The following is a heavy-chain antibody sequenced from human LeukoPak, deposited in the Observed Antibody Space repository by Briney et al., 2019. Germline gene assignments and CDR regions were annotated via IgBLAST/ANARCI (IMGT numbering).Heavy chain of an antibody. CDR1: GGSISSYY. V-gene: IGHV4-4*07. J-gene: IGHJ6*03. Sequence: SETLSLTCTVSGGSISSYYWSWIRQPAGKGLEWIGRIYTSGSTNYNPSLKTRVTMSVDTSKNQFSLKLSSVTAADTAVYYCASEKAAAGTGWGNYYYYYMDVWGKGTTVTVSS. D-gene: IGHD6-13*01. CDR3: ASEKAAAGTGWGNYYYYYMDV. CDR2: IYTSGST.